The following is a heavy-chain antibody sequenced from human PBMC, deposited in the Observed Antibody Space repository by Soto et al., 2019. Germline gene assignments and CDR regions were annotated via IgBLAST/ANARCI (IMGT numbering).Heavy chain of an antibody. J-gene: IGHJ4*02. D-gene: IGHD6-19*01. CDR3: ARGSTYYSSGYGY. V-gene: IGHV4-34*01. CDR2: INHSGST. Sequence: SETLSLTCAVYGGSFSGYYWSWIRQPPGKGLEWIGEINHSGSTDYNPSLKSRVTISVDTSKNQFSLKLSSVTAADTAVYYCARGSTYYSSGYGYWGQGTLVTVSS. CDR1: GGSFSGYY.